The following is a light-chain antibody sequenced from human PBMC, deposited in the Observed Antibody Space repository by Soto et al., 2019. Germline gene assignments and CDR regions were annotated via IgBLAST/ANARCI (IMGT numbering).Light chain of an antibody. CDR2: NNE. J-gene: IGLJ2*01. CDR3: SSYTTSTTQV. CDR1: TSNIGSNN. V-gene: IGLV1-44*01. Sequence: QPVLTQPPSASGTPGQRVTISCSGSTSNIGSNNVNWYRQLPGTAPKLLLFNNERRPSGVPGRVSGSKSGTSASLAISGLQSDDEADYYCSSYTTSTTQVFGGGTKLTVL.